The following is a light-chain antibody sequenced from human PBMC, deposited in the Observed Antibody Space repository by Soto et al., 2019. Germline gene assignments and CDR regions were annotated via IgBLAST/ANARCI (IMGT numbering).Light chain of an antibody. Sequence: EIVMTQSPATLSLSPGERATLSCTASQTVDTYIAWYQQRPGQPPRLLIHDTSHSASGVPARFRGSGSGTDFTLTITSLEPEDFAVYFCQQRRNWVSFGPGPRV. V-gene: IGKV3-11*01. CDR1: QTVDTY. J-gene: IGKJ3*01. CDR3: QQRRNWVS. CDR2: DTS.